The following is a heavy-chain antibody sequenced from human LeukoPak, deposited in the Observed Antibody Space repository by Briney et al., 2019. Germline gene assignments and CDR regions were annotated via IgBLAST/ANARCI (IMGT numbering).Heavy chain of an antibody. J-gene: IGHJ4*02. CDR1: GFTVTNYH. CDR2: IKGTGDSP. D-gene: IGHD1-26*01. CDR3: ARVETGSSY. Sequence: GASVKVSCTASGFTVTNYHMHWVRQAPGQGLEWVGLIKGTGDSPDYAQKFQGRVTVTCDTSTNTAYLELRSLKLEDTAVYYCARVETGSSYWGQGTLVTVSS. V-gene: IGHV1-46*01.